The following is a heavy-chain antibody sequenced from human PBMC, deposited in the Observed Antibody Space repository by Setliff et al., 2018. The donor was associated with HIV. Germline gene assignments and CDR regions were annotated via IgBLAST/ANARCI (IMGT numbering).Heavy chain of an antibody. V-gene: IGHV4-39*01. J-gene: IGHJ5*02. Sequence: SETLSLTCSVSGGSIDNNKYYWTWIRQPPGKGLEWTGSIYHTGRTYNNRSLESRLTISIETSKNQFSLKLTSVTAADTAMYYCASRIYYYDESRVLREEGFVPWGQGTLVTVSS. CDR1: GGSIDNNKYY. CDR2: IYHTGRT. CDR3: ASRIYYYDESRVLREEGFVP. D-gene: IGHD3-22*01.